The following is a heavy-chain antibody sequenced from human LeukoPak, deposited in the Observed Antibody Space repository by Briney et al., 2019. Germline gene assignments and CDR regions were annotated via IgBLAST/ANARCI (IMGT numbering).Heavy chain of an antibody. J-gene: IGHJ6*03. Sequence: SETLSLTCTVSGGSISSYYWSWIRQPPGKGLEWIGYIYYSGSTNYNPSLQSRVTISVDTSKNQFSLKLNSVTAADTAVYYCASFYCSGGSCYQYFSYYYMDVWGKGTTVTISS. CDR2: IYYSGST. CDR3: ASFYCSGGSCYQYFSYYYMDV. V-gene: IGHV4-59*08. D-gene: IGHD2-15*01. CDR1: GGSISSYY.